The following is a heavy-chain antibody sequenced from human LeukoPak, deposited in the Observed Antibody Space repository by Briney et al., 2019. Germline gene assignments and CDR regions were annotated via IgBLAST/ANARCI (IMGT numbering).Heavy chain of an antibody. D-gene: IGHD3-16*02. V-gene: IGHV3-33*01. CDR3: ARDRAVRYFDY. J-gene: IGHJ4*02. Sequence: GRSLRLSCAASGFXFSNHGMHWVRQAPGKGLEWVALIWYDGTKKYYADSVKGRLTISRDNSKNTLYLEMNSLRAEDTAVYYCARDRAVRYFDYWGQGTLVTVSS. CDR2: IWYDGTKK. CDR1: GFXFSNHG.